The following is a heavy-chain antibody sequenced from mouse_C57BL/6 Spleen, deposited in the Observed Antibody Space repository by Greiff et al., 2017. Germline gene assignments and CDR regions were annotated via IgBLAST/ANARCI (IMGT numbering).Heavy chain of an antibody. V-gene: IGHV1-5*01. CDR1: GYTFTSYW. D-gene: IGHD2-2*01. CDR3: TGGYGYDGAWFAY. J-gene: IGHJ3*01. Sequence: VQLQQSGTVLARPGASVKMSCKTSGYTFTSYWMHWVKQRPGQGLEWIGAIYPGNSDPSYNQKFKGKAKLTAVTSASTAYMELSSLTNEDSAVYYCTGGYGYDGAWFAYWGQGTLVTVSA. CDR2: IYPGNSDP.